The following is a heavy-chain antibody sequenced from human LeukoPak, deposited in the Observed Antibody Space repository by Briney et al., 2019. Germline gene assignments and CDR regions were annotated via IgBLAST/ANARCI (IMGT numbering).Heavy chain of an antibody. J-gene: IGHJ3*01. V-gene: IGHV1-69*13. D-gene: IGHD3-22*01. CDR3: ARDSLLYDSSGYAAFDV. CDR1: GGTFSSYA. CDR2: IIPIFGTA. Sequence: SVKVSCKASGGTFSSYAISWVRQAPGQGLEWMGGIIPIFGTANYAQKFQGRVTITADESTSTAYMELSSLRSEDTAVYYCARDSLLYDSSGYAAFDVWGQGTMVTVSS.